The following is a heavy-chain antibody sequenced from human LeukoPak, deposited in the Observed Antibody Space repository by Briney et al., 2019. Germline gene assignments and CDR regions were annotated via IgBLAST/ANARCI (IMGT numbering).Heavy chain of an antibody. Sequence: GASVKVSCKASGYTFTSYGISWARQAPGQGLEWMGWISAYNGNTNYAQKLPGRVTMTTDTSTSTAYMELRSLRSDDTAVYYCARDLGSSWYIDFDYWGQGTLVTVSS. CDR2: ISAYNGNT. J-gene: IGHJ4*02. D-gene: IGHD6-13*01. CDR3: ARDLGSSWYIDFDY. V-gene: IGHV1-18*01. CDR1: GYTFTSYG.